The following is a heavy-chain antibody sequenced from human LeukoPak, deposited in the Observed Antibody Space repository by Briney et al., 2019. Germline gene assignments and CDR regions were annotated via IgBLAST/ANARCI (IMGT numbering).Heavy chain of an antibody. CDR1: GFTFSSYS. CDR3: ARSPSGTGGFNP. V-gene: IGHV3-48*01. Sequence: PGGSLRLSCAASGFTFSSYSMNWVRQAPGKGLEWVSYISSSSNTTYYADSVKGRFTISRDNAKNSLYLQMNSLRAEDTAVYYCARSPSGTGGFNPWGQGTPVTVSS. CDR2: ISSSSNTT. J-gene: IGHJ5*02. D-gene: IGHD1-1*01.